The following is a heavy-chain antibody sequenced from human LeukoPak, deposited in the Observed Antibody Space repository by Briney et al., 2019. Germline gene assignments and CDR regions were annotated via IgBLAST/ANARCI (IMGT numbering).Heavy chain of an antibody. Sequence: GGSLRLSCAASGFTFSSYWMSWVRQAPGKGLEWVSSISSSSSYIYYADSVKGRFTISRDNAKNSLYLQMNSLRAEDTAVYYCARGPPVSSSYYGMDVWGQGTTVTVSS. CDR2: ISSSSSYI. J-gene: IGHJ6*02. CDR3: ARGPPVSSSYYGMDV. CDR1: GFTFSSYW. V-gene: IGHV3-21*01. D-gene: IGHD6-13*01.